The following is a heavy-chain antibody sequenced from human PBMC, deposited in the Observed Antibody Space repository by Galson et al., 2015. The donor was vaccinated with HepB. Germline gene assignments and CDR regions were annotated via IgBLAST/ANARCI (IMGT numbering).Heavy chain of an antibody. D-gene: IGHD2-2*01. CDR1: GFTFSSYA. CDR3: AKDGYCSSTSCYVRGMDV. J-gene: IGHJ6*04. CDR2: ISGSGGST. Sequence: SLRLSCAASGFTFSSYAMSWVRQAPGKGLEWVSAISGSGGSTYYADSVKGRFTISRDNSKNTLYLQMNSLRAEDTAVYYCAKDGYCSSTSCYVRGMDVWGKGTTVTVSS. V-gene: IGHV3-23*01.